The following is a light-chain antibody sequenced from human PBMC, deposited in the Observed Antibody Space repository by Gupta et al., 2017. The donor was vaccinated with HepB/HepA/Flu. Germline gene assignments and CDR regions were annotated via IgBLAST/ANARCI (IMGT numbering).Light chain of an antibody. CDR3: RQRDHTPIT. CDR1: QRISTY. Sequence: DIQMTQSPSSLSASVGDRVTITCRASQRISTYLNWYQQKPGKAPNLLIYAASTVQSGVPSRFSSSGSWTDFTLTISRRQPEDFATYYCRQRDHTPITFGQGTRMEIK. J-gene: IGKJ5*01. CDR2: AAS. V-gene: IGKV1-39*01.